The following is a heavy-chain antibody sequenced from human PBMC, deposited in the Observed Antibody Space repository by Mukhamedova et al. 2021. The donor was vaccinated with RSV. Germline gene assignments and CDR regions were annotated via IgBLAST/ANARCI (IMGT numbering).Heavy chain of an antibody. D-gene: IGHD5-18*01. Sequence: VKGRFTISRDNAKNTLYLQMNSLRTEDTAVYYCVSDVDRAGGRDWGQGTLVTVSS. CDR3: VSDVDRAGGRD. V-gene: IGHV3-74*01. J-gene: IGHJ1*01.